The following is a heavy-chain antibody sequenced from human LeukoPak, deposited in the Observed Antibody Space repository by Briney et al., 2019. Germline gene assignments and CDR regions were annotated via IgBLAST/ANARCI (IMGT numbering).Heavy chain of an antibody. Sequence: SETLSLTCTVSGGSISSGSHYWSWLRQPAGKGLEWIGRIYTSGSTNYNPSLKSRVTISIDTSKNQFSLKLSSVTAADTAVYYCARWVDTGGYYYFDYWGQGTLVTVSS. CDR1: GGSISSGSHY. V-gene: IGHV4-61*02. CDR3: ARWVDTGGYYYFDY. CDR2: IYTSGST. D-gene: IGHD3-22*01. J-gene: IGHJ4*02.